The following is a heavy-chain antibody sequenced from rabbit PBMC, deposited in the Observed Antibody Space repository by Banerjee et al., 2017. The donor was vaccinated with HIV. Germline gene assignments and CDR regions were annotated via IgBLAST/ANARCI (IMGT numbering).Heavy chain of an antibody. J-gene: IGHJ4*01. Sequence: QSLEESGGDLVKPGASLTLTCTASGFDISNYHMCWVRQAPGKGLEWIACIGISSGSTWYASWVNGRFTISRITSLNTVDLKMTSLTAADTATYFCARDSSGVPDFNLWGPGTLVTVS. V-gene: IGHV1S43*01. CDR1: GFDISNYH. CDR2: IGISSGST. D-gene: IGHD1-1*01. CDR3: ARDSSGVPDFNL.